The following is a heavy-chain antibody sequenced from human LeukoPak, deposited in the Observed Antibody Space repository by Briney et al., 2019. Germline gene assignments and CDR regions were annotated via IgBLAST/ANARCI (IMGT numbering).Heavy chain of an antibody. V-gene: IGHV3-23*01. D-gene: IGHD2-21*02. CDR2: IGGSGDRT. CDR3: AKGTTCGGDCYSLFDY. J-gene: IGHJ4*02. CDR1: GFTFSSYA. Sequence: GGSLRLSCAASGFTFSSYAMSWVRQAPGKGLEWVSVIGGSGDRTYYADSVKGRFTISRDNSKNTLYLQMNSLRAEDTAVYYCAKGTTCGGDCYSLFDYWGQGTLVTVSS.